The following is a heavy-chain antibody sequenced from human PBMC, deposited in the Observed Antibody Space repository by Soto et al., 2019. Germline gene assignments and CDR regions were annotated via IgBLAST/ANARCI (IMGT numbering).Heavy chain of an antibody. Sequence: QVQLQESGPGLVKPPGTLSLTCAVSGDSISSSIWWSWVRLPPGKGLEWIGEIYHSGTTNYNPSLKSRVTISVDKSKNQFSLKMSSLTAADTAVYYCARRGDGSGSLDYWGQGTLLTVFS. V-gene: IGHV4-4*03. J-gene: IGHJ4*02. CDR2: IYHSGTT. D-gene: IGHD3-10*01. CDR1: GDSISSSIW. CDR3: ARRGDGSGSLDY.